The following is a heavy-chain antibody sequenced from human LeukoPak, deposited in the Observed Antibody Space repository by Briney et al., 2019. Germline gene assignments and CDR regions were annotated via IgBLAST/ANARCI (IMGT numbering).Heavy chain of an antibody. CDR3: ARGNSFDY. D-gene: IGHD1-1*01. CDR2: ISSSGSTK. Sequence: GGSLRLSCAASRFTFSSYEMNWVRQAPGKGLEWVSYISSSGSTKFYADSMKGRFTISRDNAKNSLYLQMNSLRAEDTAVYYCARGNSFDYWGQGTLVTVSS. J-gene: IGHJ4*02. CDR1: RFTFSSYE. V-gene: IGHV3-48*03.